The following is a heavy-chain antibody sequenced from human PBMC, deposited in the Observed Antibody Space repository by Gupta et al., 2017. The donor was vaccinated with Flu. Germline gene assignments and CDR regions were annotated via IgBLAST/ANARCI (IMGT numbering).Heavy chain of an antibody. CDR3: ARAWDVTVAGTFDY. V-gene: IGHV3-21*01. CDR1: TYG. CDR2: ISSSSSYI. D-gene: IGHD6-19*01. Sequence: TYGRNWVRQAPGKGLEWVSSISSSSSYIYYADSVKGRFTISRHNAKNSLYLQMNSLRAEDTAVYYCARAWDVTVAGTFDYWGQGTLVTVSS. J-gene: IGHJ4*02.